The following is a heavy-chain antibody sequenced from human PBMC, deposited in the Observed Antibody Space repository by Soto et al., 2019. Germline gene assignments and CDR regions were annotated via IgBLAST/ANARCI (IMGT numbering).Heavy chain of an antibody. CDR1: GFTFSSYG. Sequence: GGSLRLSCAASGFTFSSYGMHWVRQAPGKGLEWVAVIWYDGSNKYYADSVKGRFTISRDNSKNTLYLQMNSLRAEDTAVYYCAREEAIVVVPAYGMDVWGQGTTVTVSS. J-gene: IGHJ6*02. D-gene: IGHD2-2*01. V-gene: IGHV3-33*01. CDR2: IWYDGSNK. CDR3: AREEAIVVVPAYGMDV.